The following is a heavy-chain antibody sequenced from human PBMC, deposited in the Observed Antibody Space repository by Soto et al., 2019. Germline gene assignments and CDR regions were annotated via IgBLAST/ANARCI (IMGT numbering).Heavy chain of an antibody. CDR1: GFNFRNHI. CDR3: ARETTTGTGDY. D-gene: IGHD1-1*01. Sequence: GGSLRLSCAASGFNFRNHIMHWVRQAPGKGLEWVALISNDGRNTYYTDSVKGRFTISRDNPKNTLFLQMNSLRDEDTAVYYCARETTTGTGDYWGQGTLVTVS. CDR2: ISNDGRNT. J-gene: IGHJ4*02. V-gene: IGHV3-30*03.